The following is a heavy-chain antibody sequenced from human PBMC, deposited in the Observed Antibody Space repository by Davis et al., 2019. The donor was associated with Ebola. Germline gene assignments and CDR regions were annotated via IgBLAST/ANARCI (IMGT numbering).Heavy chain of an antibody. V-gene: IGHV1-18*04. CDR2: INPHNGNT. CDR1: GYTFTNYG. CDR3: ARGKWFDP. Sequence: AASVKVSCKASGYTFTNYGITWVRQAPGQGLEWMGWINPHNGNTNYAQNVQGRVTMTTDTSTSTAYMEVGSLRSDDTAVYYCARGKWFDPWGQGTLVSVTS. J-gene: IGHJ5*02.